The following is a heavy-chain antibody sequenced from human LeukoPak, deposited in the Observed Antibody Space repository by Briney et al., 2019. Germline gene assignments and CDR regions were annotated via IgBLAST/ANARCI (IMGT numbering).Heavy chain of an antibody. V-gene: IGHV3-30*04. Sequence: GGSLRLSCAASGSTFSSYAMHWVRQAPGKGLEWVAVISYDGSNKYYADSVKGRFTISRDNSKNTLYLQMNSLRAEDTAVYYCARDPIHYDSSGYYLWGFDYWGQGTLVTVSS. J-gene: IGHJ4*02. CDR3: ARDPIHYDSSGYYLWGFDY. CDR1: GSTFSSYA. D-gene: IGHD3-22*01. CDR2: ISYDGSNK.